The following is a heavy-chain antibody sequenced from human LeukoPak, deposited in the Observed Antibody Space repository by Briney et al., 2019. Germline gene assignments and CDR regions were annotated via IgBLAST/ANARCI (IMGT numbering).Heavy chain of an antibody. V-gene: IGHV4-59*01. CDR3: ARGGAQYIVGATTIADY. CDR1: GSSISSYC. D-gene: IGHD1-26*01. J-gene: IGHJ4*02. Sequence: SETLSLTCTVSGSSISSYCWSWIRQPPGKGLEWIGYIYYSGSNKSNPSIKTRVNTSVDTSKIQYSLKLSSVTAADTAVYYCARGGAQYIVGATTIADYWGQGTLVTVSS. CDR2: IYYSGSN.